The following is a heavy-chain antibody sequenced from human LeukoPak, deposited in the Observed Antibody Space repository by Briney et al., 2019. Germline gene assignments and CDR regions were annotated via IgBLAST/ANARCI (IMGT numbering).Heavy chain of an antibody. CDR2: ISPNSDNI. CDR1: GFSFRDRY. J-gene: IGHJ4*02. CDR3: AKDWEQQLVDRELVDY. Sequence: PGGSLRLSCAATGFSFRDRYMSWIRQAPGKGMEWVAYISPNSDNIHYADSVKGRFTISRDNAKNSLFLQVNSLGAEDTAVYYCAKDWEQQLVDRELVDYWGQGTLVTVSS. V-gene: IGHV3-11*04. D-gene: IGHD6-13*01.